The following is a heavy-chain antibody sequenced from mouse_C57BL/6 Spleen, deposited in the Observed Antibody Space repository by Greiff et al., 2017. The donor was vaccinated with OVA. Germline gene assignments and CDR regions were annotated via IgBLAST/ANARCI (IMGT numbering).Heavy chain of an antibody. CDR2: IYPGDGDT. D-gene: IGHD3-1*01. V-gene: IGHV1-82*01. CDR1: GYAFSSSW. Sequence: VKLMESGPELVKPGASVKISCKASGYAFSSSWMNWVKQRPGKGLEWIGRIYPGDGDTNYNGKFKGKATLTADKSSSTAYMQLSSLTSEDSAVYFCARSGFLGYWGQGTTLTVSS. J-gene: IGHJ2*01. CDR3: ARSGFLGY.